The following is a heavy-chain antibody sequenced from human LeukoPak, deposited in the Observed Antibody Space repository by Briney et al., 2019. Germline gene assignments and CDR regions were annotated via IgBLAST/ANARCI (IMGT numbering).Heavy chain of an antibody. D-gene: IGHD3-22*01. Sequence: ASVKVSCKASGYTFTGYYMHWVRQAPGQGLEWMGWINPNSGGTNYAQKFQGRVTMTRDTSISTAYMGLSRLRSDDTAVYYCARARRADRLAFSWFDPWGQGTLVTVSS. J-gene: IGHJ5*02. V-gene: IGHV1-2*02. CDR2: INPNSGGT. CDR1: GYTFTGYY. CDR3: ARARRADRLAFSWFDP.